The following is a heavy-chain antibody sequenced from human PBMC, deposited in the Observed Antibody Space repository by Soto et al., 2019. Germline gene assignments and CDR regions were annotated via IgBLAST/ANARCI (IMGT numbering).Heavy chain of an antibody. D-gene: IGHD2-15*01. V-gene: IGHV4-4*02. CDR1: GGSISSTNW. CDR2: VYHTGST. J-gene: IGHJ4*02. CDR3: ATLPPRIVVVVLPIPS. Sequence: QVQLQQSGPRLARPSGTLSLTCVVSGGSISSTNWWTWVRQTPGKGLEWIGEVYHTGSTKYNPSLKNRVTIPLDKSNNQFPLTLKSVTAAVTAVYYCATLPPRIVVVVLPIPSWGQGTLVTVSS.